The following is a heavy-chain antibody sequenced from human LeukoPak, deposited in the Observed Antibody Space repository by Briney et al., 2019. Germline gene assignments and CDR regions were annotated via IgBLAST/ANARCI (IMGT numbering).Heavy chain of an antibody. CDR3: ARGDSSQMGDF. CDR1: GFTFSNHY. V-gene: IGHV3-72*01. J-gene: IGHJ4*02. Sequence: GGSLRLSCAASGFTFSNHYMDWVRQAPGKGLEWVGRTRIKGNSYTTEYAASVKGRFTILRDDSRNSLYLQMNSLRTEDTAVYYCARGDSSQMGDFWGQGTLVTVSS. CDR2: TRIKGNSYTT. D-gene: IGHD6-19*01.